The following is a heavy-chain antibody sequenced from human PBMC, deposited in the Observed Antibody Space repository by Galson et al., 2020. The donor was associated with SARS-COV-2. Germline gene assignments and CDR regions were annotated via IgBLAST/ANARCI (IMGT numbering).Heavy chain of an antibody. Sequence: ASETLSLTCTVSGYSISSGYYWACIRQPPGKGQEWIGTNYYSGSTYYNPARKSRVTISVDTSKNQFSLSLSSLTAADTAVYFCARVFRFSGSYYFDYWGQGTLVSVSS. CDR2: NYYSGST. CDR1: GYSISSGYY. CDR3: ARVFRFSGSYYFDY. V-gene: IGHV4-38-2*02. J-gene: IGHJ4*02. D-gene: IGHD1-26*01.